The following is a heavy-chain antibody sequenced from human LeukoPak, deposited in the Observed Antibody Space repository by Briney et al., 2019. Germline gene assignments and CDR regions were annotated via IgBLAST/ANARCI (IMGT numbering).Heavy chain of an antibody. V-gene: IGHV4-59*01. CDR3: ARSPDSITIFGVVNYMDV. Sequence: SETLSLTCTVSGGSISSYYWSWIRQPPGKGLEWIGYIYYSGSTNYNPSLKSRVTISVDTSKNQFSLKLSSVTAADTAVYYCARSPDSITIFGVVNYMDVWGKGTTVTVSS. CDR1: GGSISSYY. D-gene: IGHD3-3*01. J-gene: IGHJ6*03. CDR2: IYYSGST.